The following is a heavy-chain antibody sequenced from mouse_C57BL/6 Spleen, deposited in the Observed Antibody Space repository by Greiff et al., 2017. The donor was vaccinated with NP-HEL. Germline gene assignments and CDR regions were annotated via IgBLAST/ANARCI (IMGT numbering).Heavy chain of an antibody. CDR3: ARRGDYGGDYYAMDY. J-gene: IGHJ4*01. D-gene: IGHD2-4*01. V-gene: IGHV1-69*01. CDR1: GYTFTSYW. Sequence: QVQLQQPGAELVMPGASVKLSCKASGYTFTSYWMHWVKQRPGQGLEWIGEIDPSDSYTNYNQKFKGKSTLTVDKSSSTAYMQLSSLTSEDSAVYYCARRGDYGGDYYAMDYWGQGTSVTVSS. CDR2: IDPSDSYT.